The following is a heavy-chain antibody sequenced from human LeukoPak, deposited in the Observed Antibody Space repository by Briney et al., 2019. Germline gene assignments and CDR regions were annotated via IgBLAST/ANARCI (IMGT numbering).Heavy chain of an antibody. V-gene: IGHV3-74*01. CDR1: GFTFSSYW. CDR2: INSDGSST. CDR3: ARDLGNLRDY. J-gene: IGHJ4*02. D-gene: IGHD2/OR15-2a*01. Sequence: GGSLRLSCAASGFTFSSYWMHWVRQAPGEGLVWVSRINSDGSSTSYADSVKGRFTISRDNAKNTLYLQMNSLRAEDTAVYYCARDLGNLRDYWGQGTLVTVSS.